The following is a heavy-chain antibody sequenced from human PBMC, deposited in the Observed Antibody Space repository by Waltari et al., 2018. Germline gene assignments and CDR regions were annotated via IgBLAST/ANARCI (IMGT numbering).Heavy chain of an antibody. Sequence: EVQLVESGGGLVQPGRSLRLSCAASGFTFDDYAMHWVRQAPGKGLEWVSGISWNRGSIGYADSVRGRFTISRDNAKNSLYLQMNSLRAEDTAVYHCASDVHSGRYGWFDPWGQGTLVTVSS. CDR3: ASDVHSGRYGWFDP. V-gene: IGHV3-9*01. D-gene: IGHD1-26*01. J-gene: IGHJ5*02. CDR1: GFTFDDYA. CDR2: ISWNRGSI.